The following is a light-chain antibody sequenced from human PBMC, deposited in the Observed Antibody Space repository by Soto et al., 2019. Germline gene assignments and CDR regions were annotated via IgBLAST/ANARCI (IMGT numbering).Light chain of an antibody. J-gene: IGLJ1*01. CDR2: GST. CDR1: GSNIGAPYD. CDR3: QSYDSSLSCYV. Sequence: QSVLTQPPALSGAPGQRVTISCTGSGSNIGAPYDVHWYQHLPGTAPKLLIYGSTNRPSGVPGRFSGSKSVPSASLAITGLQAEDEADYYCQSYDSSLSCYVFGAGTKVTV. V-gene: IGLV1-40*01.